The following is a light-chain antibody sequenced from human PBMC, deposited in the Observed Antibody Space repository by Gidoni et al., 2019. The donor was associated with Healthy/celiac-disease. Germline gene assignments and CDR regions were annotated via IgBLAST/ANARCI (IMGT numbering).Light chain of an antibody. V-gene: IGKV3-20*01. J-gene: IGKJ1*01. Sequence: EIVLTQSPGTLSLSPGERATLSCRPSQSVSSSYLAWYQQKPGQAPRLLIYGASSRATGIPDRFSGSGSGTDFTHTISRLEPEDFAVYYCQQYGSSPRTFGQGTKVEIK. CDR1: QSVSSSY. CDR3: QQYGSSPRT. CDR2: GAS.